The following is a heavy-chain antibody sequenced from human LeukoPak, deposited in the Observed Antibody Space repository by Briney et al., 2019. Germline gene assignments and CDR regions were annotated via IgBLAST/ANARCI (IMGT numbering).Heavy chain of an antibody. V-gene: IGHV1-8*02. CDR3: ARGYDYYGSVWYYYYYMDV. Sequence: ASVKVSCKASGYTFTSYDINWVRQATGQGLEWMGWMNPNSGHTGYAQKFQGRVTMTRNTSISTAYMELSSLRSEDTAVYYCARGYDYYGSVWYYYYYMDVWGKGTTVTISS. J-gene: IGHJ6*03. CDR1: GYTFTSYD. CDR2: MNPNSGHT. D-gene: IGHD3-10*01.